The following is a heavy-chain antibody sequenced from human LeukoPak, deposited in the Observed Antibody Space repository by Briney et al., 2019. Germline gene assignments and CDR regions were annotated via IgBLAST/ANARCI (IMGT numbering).Heavy chain of an antibody. V-gene: IGHV3-30*03. J-gene: IGHJ4*02. Sequence: GGSLRLSCAASGFTFSTYAVNWVRQAPGKGLEWVAVISYDGSNKYYADSVKGRFTISRDNSKNTLYLQMNSLRAEDTAVYYCAMSPYYYGSGKYYWGQGTLVTVSS. CDR2: ISYDGSNK. D-gene: IGHD3-10*01. CDR3: AMSPYYYGSGKYY. CDR1: GFTFSTYA.